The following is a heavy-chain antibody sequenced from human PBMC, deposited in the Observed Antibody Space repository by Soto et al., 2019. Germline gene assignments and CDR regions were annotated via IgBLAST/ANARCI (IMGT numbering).Heavy chain of an antibody. Sequence: QITLKESGPTQVKPTQTLTLTCSFSGFSLNTDGEGVGWVRQPPGEALEWLALIYWDDDERYSPSLKTRLTITKDPSNNQVVLIMTNMDPVDTATYYCAHSRNLITEDAQVGDFDYWGRGTLVTVSS. V-gene: IGHV2-5*02. J-gene: IGHJ4*02. D-gene: IGHD3-10*01. CDR3: AHSRNLITEDAQVGDFDY. CDR1: GFSLNTDGEG. CDR2: IYWDDDE.